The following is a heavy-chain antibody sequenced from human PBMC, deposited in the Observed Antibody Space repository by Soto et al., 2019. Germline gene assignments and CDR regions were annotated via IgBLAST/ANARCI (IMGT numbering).Heavy chain of an antibody. D-gene: IGHD4-17*01. CDR2: IIPIFGTA. Sequence: QVQLVQSGAEVKKPGSSVKVSCKASGGTFSSYAISWVRQAPGQGLEWMGGIIPIFGTANPAQKFQGRVTITAEQSTSTADMELSSLRSEDTAVYYCASPTVTKAYYYGMDGWGQGSTVTVSS. CDR1: GGTFSSYA. CDR3: ASPTVTKAYYYGMDG. V-gene: IGHV1-69*01. J-gene: IGHJ6*02.